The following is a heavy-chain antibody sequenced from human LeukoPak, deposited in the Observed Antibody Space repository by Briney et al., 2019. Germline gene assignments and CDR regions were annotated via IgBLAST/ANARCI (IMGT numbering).Heavy chain of an antibody. D-gene: IGHD2-15*01. CDR3: ARHGPVSLYHRGMDV. J-gene: IGHJ6*02. V-gene: IGHV4-59*08. CDR1: SCSTSGYY. Sequence: SETLSCTCSVTSCSTSGYYWSCSRHRPGQGLKWFVNIYSSGTTLYKPSLKNRVTMSVDTSRNQFSLKFSSVTAADTAVYYCARHGPVSLYHRGMDVWGQGTTVTGFS. CDR2: IYSSGTT.